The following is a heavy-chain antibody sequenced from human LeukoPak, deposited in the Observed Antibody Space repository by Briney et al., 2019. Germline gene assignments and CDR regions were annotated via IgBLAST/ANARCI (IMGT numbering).Heavy chain of an antibody. CDR1: GFTFSSYG. CDR3: VLSVRGVYVFDY. V-gene: IGHV3-30*02. J-gene: IGHJ4*02. D-gene: IGHD3-10*01. CDR2: IRYDGSNK. Sequence: GGSLRLSCAASGFTFSSYGMHWVRQAPGKGLEWVAFIRYDGSNKYYADSVKGRFTISIDNSKNTLYLQMNSLRAEDTAVYYCVLSVRGVYVFDYWGQGTLVTVSS.